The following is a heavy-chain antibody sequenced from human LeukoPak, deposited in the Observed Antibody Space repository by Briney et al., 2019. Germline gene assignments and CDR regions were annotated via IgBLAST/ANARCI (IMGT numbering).Heavy chain of an antibody. Sequence: GGSLRLSCAASGFTFNSYAMTWVRQAPGKGLEWVSLISDGGGRIYYADSVKGRFTISRDNAKNSLYLQMNSLRAEDTAVYYCARGIVAAKGADYWGQGTLVTVSS. D-gene: IGHD1-26*01. CDR1: GFTFNSYA. J-gene: IGHJ4*02. V-gene: IGHV3-23*01. CDR2: ISDGGGRI. CDR3: ARGIVAAKGADY.